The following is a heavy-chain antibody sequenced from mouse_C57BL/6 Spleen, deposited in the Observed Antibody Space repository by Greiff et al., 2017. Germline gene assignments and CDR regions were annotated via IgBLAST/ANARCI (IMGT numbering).Heavy chain of an antibody. CDR2: IYPGDGDT. CDR1: GYAFSSSW. D-gene: IGHD3-3*01. V-gene: IGHV1-82*01. CDR3: AREGPTGYFDV. Sequence: QVQLQQSGPELVKPGASVKISCKASGYAFSSSWMNWVKQRPGKGLEWIGRIYPGDGDTNYNGKFKGKATLTADKSSSTAYMPLSRLTSEDSAVYFCAREGPTGYFDVWGTGTTVTVSS. J-gene: IGHJ1*03.